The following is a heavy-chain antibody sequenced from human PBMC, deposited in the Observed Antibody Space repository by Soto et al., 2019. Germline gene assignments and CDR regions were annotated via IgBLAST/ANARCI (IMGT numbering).Heavy chain of an antibody. D-gene: IGHD2-21*02. CDR3: AKTLGPSVVTAFDY. Sequence: GGSLRLSCAASGFTFSNYAMNWVRQAPGRGLQWVSALSGSGSSTYFADSMKGRFTISRDNSKNTLYLQMNSLRAEDTAVYYCAKTLGPSVVTAFDYWGQGTLVTVSS. CDR1: GFTFSNYA. CDR2: LSGSGSST. J-gene: IGHJ4*02. V-gene: IGHV3-23*01.